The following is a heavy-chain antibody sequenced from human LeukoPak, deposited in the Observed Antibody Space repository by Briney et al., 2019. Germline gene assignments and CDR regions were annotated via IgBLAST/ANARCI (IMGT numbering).Heavy chain of an antibody. CDR1: GFTFSTYW. Sequence: GGSLRLSCAASGFTFSTYWMHWVRQAPGKGLEWVAKIKEDGSEKYYVDSVKGRFTISRDNAKNSLYLQMNSLRAEDTAVYYCARSGSGYSLDYWGQGTLVTVSS. V-gene: IGHV3-7*03. D-gene: IGHD6-13*01. J-gene: IGHJ4*02. CDR3: ARSGSGYSLDY. CDR2: IKEDGSEK.